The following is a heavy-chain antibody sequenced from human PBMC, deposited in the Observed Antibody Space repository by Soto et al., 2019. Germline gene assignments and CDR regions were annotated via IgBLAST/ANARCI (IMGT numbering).Heavy chain of an antibody. Sequence: EVQLLESGGGLVQPGGSLRLSCAASGFTFSSYAMSWVRQAPGKGLEWVSAISGSGGSTYYADSVKGRYTISRDNSKNTLYLQMNSLRADDTAVYYCAKDFSSSWYYYYYYMDVWGKGTTVTVSS. CDR3: AKDFSSSWYYYYYYMDV. V-gene: IGHV3-23*01. CDR2: ISGSGGST. D-gene: IGHD6-13*01. J-gene: IGHJ6*03. CDR1: GFTFSSYA.